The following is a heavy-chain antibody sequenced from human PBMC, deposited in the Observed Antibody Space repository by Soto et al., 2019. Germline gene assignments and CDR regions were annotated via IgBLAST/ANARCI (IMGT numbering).Heavy chain of an antibody. CDR2: ISSASSYV. Sequence: WWSLRLSCSASVFTFSTYTMHWFRQAPGKGLEWVSSISSASSYVYDASSVKGRFIISRDNAKNALYLEMNSLRADDTAVYYCARTAAATGAPGYWGQGTLVTVSS. J-gene: IGHJ4*02. V-gene: IGHV3-21*01. CDR1: VFTFSTYT. D-gene: IGHD2-15*01. CDR3: ARTAAATGAPGY.